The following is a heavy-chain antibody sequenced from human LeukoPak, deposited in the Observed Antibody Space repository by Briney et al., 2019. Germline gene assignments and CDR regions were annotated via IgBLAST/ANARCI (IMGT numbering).Heavy chain of an antibody. J-gene: IGHJ6*03. CDR1: GYSFTSYW. CDR3: ARHIVPPHLAAAAPSYYYMDV. D-gene: IGHD6-13*01. CDR2: IYPGDSDT. V-gene: IGHV5-51*01. Sequence: GESLKISCKGSGYSFTSYWIGWVRQMPGKGLEWMGIIYPGDSDTRCSPSFQGQVTISADKSISTAYLQWSSLKASDTAMYYCARHIVPPHLAAAAPSYYYMDVWGKGTTVTVSS.